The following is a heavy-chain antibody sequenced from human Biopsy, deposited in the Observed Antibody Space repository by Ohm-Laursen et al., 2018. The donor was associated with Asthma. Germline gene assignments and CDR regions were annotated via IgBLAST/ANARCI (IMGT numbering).Heavy chain of an antibody. D-gene: IGHD3-22*01. CDR1: GFTFGSYA. J-gene: IGHJ4*02. V-gene: IGHV3-23*01. CDR2: ISSSGAST. CDR3: ARGDSSNWSHYYLDY. Sequence: RLSGAGSGFTFGSYAMGWVRQAPGKGLEWVSSISSSGASTYYADSVKGRFTISRDNSKNTLYLQMSSLRADDTAVYYCARGDSSNWSHYYLDYWGQGTLVTVSS.